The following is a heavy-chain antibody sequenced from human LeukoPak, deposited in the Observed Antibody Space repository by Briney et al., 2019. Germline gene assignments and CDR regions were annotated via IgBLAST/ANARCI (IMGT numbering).Heavy chain of an antibody. CDR3: ARSPFRSLWFGELLSPFDAFDI. Sequence: PSETLSLTCTVSGGSISSGSYYWSWIRQPAGKGLEWIGRIYTSGSTNYNPSLKSRVTISVDTSKNQFSLKLSSVTAADTAVYYCARSPFRSLWFGELLSPFDAFDIWGQGTMVTVSS. J-gene: IGHJ3*02. CDR2: IYTSGST. V-gene: IGHV4-61*02. CDR1: GGSISSGSYY. D-gene: IGHD3-10*01.